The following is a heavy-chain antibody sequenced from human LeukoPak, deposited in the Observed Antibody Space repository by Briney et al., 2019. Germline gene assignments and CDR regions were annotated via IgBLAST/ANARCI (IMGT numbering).Heavy chain of an antibody. V-gene: IGHV4-34*01. CDR2: INHSGST. CDR1: GGSFSGYY. CDR3: ARVVQGFDDFEI. Sequence: SETLSLTCAVYGGSFSGYYWSWLRQPPGKGLEWIGEINHSGSTNYNPSLKKRVTISVDTSKNQFSLKLSSVTAADTAVYYCARVVQGFDDFEIWGQGTMVTVSS. D-gene: IGHD2-2*01. J-gene: IGHJ3*02.